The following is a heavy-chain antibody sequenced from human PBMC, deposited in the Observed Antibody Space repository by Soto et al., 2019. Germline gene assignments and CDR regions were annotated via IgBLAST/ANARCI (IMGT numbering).Heavy chain of an antibody. D-gene: IGHD6-13*01. J-gene: IGHJ6*02. CDR1: GFTVSSCA. V-gene: IGHV3-7*03. CDR3: ARWYAAEV. Sequence: PGGSLRLSCAASGFTVSSCAMTWVRQAPGKELEWVANIKQDGSEKNYVDSVKGRFTISRENAKNSLYLEMNNLRVEDTAIYYCARWYAAEVWGQGTKVTVSS. CDR2: IKQDGSEK.